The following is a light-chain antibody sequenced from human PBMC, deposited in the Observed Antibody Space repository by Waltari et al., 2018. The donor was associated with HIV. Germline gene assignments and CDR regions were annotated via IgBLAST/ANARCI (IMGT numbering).Light chain of an antibody. Sequence: QSVLTQPPSVSAAPGQKVTISCSGSRSNIANNYVSWYQQLPGTAPKLLIYDNDKRPSGIPDRFSGSKSGTSATLGITGLQTGDEADYYCGTWDSSLSAVVFGGGTKLTVL. CDR1: RSNIANNY. CDR3: GTWDSSLSAVV. J-gene: IGLJ2*01. V-gene: IGLV1-51*01. CDR2: DND.